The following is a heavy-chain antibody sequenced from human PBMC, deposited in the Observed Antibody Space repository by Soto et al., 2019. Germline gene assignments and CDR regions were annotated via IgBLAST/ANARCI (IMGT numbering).Heavy chain of an antibody. CDR2: VKSKADGETS. Sequence: VQLVESGGGLVKPVGSLRLSCAASGFSFNNAWMNWVRQAPGKGLEWVGRVKSKADGETSDYAVSVKGRFTISRDLSKNTLYLQMSVLTIEATGVYYCASGDCSHDYSPAMDVLGQGTPITVSS. CDR1: GFSFNNAW. D-gene: IGHD2-15*01. CDR3: ASGDCSHDYSPAMDV. J-gene: IGHJ6*02. V-gene: IGHV3-15*07.